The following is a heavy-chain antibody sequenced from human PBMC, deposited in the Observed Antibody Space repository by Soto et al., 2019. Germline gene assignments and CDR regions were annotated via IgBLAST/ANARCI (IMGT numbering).Heavy chain of an antibody. CDR2: VYYSGST. V-gene: IGHV4-39*01. CDR3: ANVEGN. D-gene: IGHD1-1*01. Sequence: SETLSLTCTVSGGSVSSSSYYWGWVRQPPGKGLEWIGSVYYSGSTYYNPSLESRVTISVDTSKNQFSLKLISVTAADTAVYYCANVEGNWGQGTLVTVSS. CDR1: GGSVSSSSYY. J-gene: IGHJ4*02.